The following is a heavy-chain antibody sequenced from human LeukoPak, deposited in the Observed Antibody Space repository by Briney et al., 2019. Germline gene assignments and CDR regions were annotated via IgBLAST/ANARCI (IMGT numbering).Heavy chain of an antibody. CDR3: ARVRPATVTSYYFDY. D-gene: IGHD4-17*01. CDR2: IYYSGST. CDR1: GGSISSYY. V-gene: IGHV4-59*12. J-gene: IGHJ4*02. Sequence: SETLSLTCTVSGGSISSYYWSWIRQPPGKGLEWIGYIYYSGSTSYNPSLKSRVTISVDTSKNQFSLKLSSVTAADTAVYYCARVRPATVTSYYFDYWGQGTLVTVSS.